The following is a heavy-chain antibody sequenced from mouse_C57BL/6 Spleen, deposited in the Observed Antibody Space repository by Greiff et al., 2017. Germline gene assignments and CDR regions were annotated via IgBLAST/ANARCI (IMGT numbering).Heavy chain of an antibody. Sequence: VQLQQPGAELVKPGASVKLSCKASGYTFTNYWMHWVKQRPGQGLEWIGMIHPNSGSTNYNEKFKSKATLTVDKSSSTAYMQLSSLTSEDSAVYYCARWGGSSYYAMDYWGQGTSVTVSS. CDR3: ARWGGSSYYAMDY. CDR1: GYTFTNYW. J-gene: IGHJ4*01. D-gene: IGHD1-1*01. CDR2: IHPNSGST. V-gene: IGHV1-64*01.